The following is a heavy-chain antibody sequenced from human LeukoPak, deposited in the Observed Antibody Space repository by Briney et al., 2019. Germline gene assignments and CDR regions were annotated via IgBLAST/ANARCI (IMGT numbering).Heavy chain of an antibody. J-gene: IGHJ4*02. Sequence: ASVKVSCKASGYTFTSYGISWVRQAPGQGLEWMGWISAYNGNTNSAQKLQGRVTMTTDTSTSTAYMELRSLRSDDTAVYYCAGEVRYCSGGSCYLLADYWGQGTLVTVSS. D-gene: IGHD2-15*01. CDR1: GYTFTSYG. CDR2: ISAYNGNT. CDR3: AGEVRYCSGGSCYLLADY. V-gene: IGHV1-18*01.